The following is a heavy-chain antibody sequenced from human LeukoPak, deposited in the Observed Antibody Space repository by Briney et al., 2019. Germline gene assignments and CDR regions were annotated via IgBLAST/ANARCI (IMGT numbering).Heavy chain of an antibody. V-gene: IGHV3-66*01. J-gene: IGHJ4*01. CDR1: GFTVSSNY. Sequence: GGSLRLSCAASGFTVSSNYMSWVRQAPGKGLEWVSVIYSGGSTYYADSVKGRFTISRDNSKNTLYLQMNSLRAEDTAVYYCKAYYYDSSGYYYDYWGQEPWSPSPQ. CDR3: KAYYYDSSGYYYDY. CDR2: IYSGGST. D-gene: IGHD3-22*01.